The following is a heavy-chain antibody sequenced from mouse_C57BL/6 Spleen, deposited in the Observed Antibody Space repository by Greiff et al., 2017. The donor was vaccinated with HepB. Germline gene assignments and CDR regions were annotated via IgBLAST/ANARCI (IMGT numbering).Heavy chain of an antibody. CDR1: GFTFSDYG. CDR2: ISNLAYSI. D-gene: IGHD1-1*01. J-gene: IGHJ1*03. V-gene: IGHV5-15*01. Sequence: EVHLVESGGGLVQPGGSLKLSCAASGFTFSDYGMAWVRQAPRKGPEWVAFISNLAYSIYYADTVTGRFTISRENAKNTLYLEMSSLRSEDTAMYYCARHPYYYGSSYWYFDVWGTGTTVTVSS. CDR3: ARHPYYYGSSYWYFDV.